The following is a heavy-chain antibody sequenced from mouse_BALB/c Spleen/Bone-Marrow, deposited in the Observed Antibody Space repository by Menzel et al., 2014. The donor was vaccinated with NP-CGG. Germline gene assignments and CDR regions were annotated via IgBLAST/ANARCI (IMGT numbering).Heavy chain of an antibody. CDR1: GYTFTSPW. J-gene: IGHJ2*01. Sequence: VQLQQSGSVLVRPGASVKLSCKASGYTFTSPWMHWAKQRPGQGLEWIGEIHPNSGNTNYNEKFKGKATLTVDTSSSTAYVDLSSLTSEDSAVYYCARWGFDYWGQGTTLTVSS. V-gene: IGHV1S130*01. CDR3: ARWGFDY. CDR2: IHPNSGNT.